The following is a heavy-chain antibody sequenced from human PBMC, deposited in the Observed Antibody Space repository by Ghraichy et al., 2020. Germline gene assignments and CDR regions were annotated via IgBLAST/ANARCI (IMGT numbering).Heavy chain of an antibody. CDR3: GTGCTINNCYTEQKITGDY. CDR2: ISSSSSYT. CDR1: GFTFSDFY. D-gene: IGHD2-8*01. Sequence: GGSLRLSCAASGFTFSDFYMSWIRQAPGKGLEWISYISSSSSYTNYADSVKGRFTVSRDDAKNSLYLQMNSLRAEDTAVYYCGTGCTINNCYTEQKITGDYWGQGTLVTVSS. J-gene: IGHJ4*02. V-gene: IGHV3-11*06.